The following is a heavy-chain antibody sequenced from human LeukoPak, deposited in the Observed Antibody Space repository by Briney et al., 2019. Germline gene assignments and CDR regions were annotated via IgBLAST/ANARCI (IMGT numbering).Heavy chain of an antibody. CDR2: ISYDGSNK. CDR3: AKDLQGYNMITFGGVIVIPQNYYYYGMDV. CDR1: GFTFSSYG. Sequence: PGGSLRLSCAASGFTFSSYGMHWVRQAPGKGLEWVAVISYDGSNKYYADSVKGRFTISRDNSKNTLYLQMNSLRAEDTAVYYCAKDLQGYNMITFGGVIVIPQNYYYYGMDVWGQGTAVTVSS. D-gene: IGHD3-16*02. V-gene: IGHV3-30*18. J-gene: IGHJ6*02.